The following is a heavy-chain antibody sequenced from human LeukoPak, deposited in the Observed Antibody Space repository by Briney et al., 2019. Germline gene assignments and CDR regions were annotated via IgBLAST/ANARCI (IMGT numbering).Heavy chain of an antibody. Sequence: GGSVRLSCAASGFTFSNYEMNWVRQAPGKGLEWVSYISISGRTIYYADSVKGRFTISRDNAKNSLYLQMNSLRADDTAVYYCARGYGRGDYWGQGTLVIVSS. CDR2: ISISGRTI. CDR3: ARGYGRGDY. V-gene: IGHV3-48*03. D-gene: IGHD3-10*01. J-gene: IGHJ4*02. CDR1: GFTFSNYE.